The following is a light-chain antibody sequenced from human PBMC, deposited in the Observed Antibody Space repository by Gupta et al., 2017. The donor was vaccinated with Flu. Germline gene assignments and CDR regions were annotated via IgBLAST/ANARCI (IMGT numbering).Light chain of an antibody. V-gene: IGKV4-1*01. Sequence: DAVLTQSPDSLAVSLGAMATINCRSSQSVLYSSDNKNYFAWYQQKPGQPPKLLIYWASTREAGVPDRFSGSGSGTDFTLTISSLQAEDGAVYFCMQYLHTPRTFGQGTKVEI. CDR3: MQYLHTPRT. CDR1: QSVLYSSDNKNY. J-gene: IGKJ1*01. CDR2: WAS.